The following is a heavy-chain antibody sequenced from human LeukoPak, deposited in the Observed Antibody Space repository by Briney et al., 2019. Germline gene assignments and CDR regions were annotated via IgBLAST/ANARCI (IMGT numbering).Heavy chain of an antibody. Sequence: PGGSLRLSCAASGFASSSYAMNWVRQAPGKGLEWVSYISSSGSTIDYVDSVKRRFTISRDNAKNSLYLQMNSLRAEDTAVYYCARDCGGGSCYGPYDAFDIWGQGTMVTVSS. J-gene: IGHJ3*02. D-gene: IGHD2-15*01. CDR1: GFASSSYA. CDR3: ARDCGGGSCYGPYDAFDI. V-gene: IGHV3-48*03. CDR2: ISSSGSTI.